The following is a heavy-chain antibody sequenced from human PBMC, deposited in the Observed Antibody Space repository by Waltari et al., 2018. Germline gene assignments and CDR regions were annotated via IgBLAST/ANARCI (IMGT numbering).Heavy chain of an antibody. V-gene: IGHV4-39*07. CDR3: ARGGGSLGYFDY. D-gene: IGHD6-25*01. Sequence: QLQVQESGPGLVKPSETLSLTCTVSGGSISSSSYCLGRIRQPPGKGLEWIGRIYYSWNTYYNPSLKSRVTISVDTSKNQFSLKLSSLTAADTAVYYCARGGGSLGYFDYWGQGTLVTVSS. J-gene: IGHJ4*02. CDR1: GGSISSSSYC. CDR2: IYYSWNT.